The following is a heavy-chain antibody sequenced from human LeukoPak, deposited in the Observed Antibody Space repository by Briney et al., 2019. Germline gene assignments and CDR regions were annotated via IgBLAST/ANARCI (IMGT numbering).Heavy chain of an antibody. J-gene: IGHJ4*02. V-gene: IGHV1-46*01. CDR3: ARSRTVVTVKDY. D-gene: IGHD4-23*01. CDR2: INPSGGST. CDR1: GYTFTSYY. Sequence: ASVKVSCKASGYTFTSYYMHWVRQAPGQGLEWMGIINPSGGSTSYAQKFQGRVTMTRDMSTSTVYMELSSLRSEDTAVYYCARSRTVVTVKDYWGQGTLVTVSS.